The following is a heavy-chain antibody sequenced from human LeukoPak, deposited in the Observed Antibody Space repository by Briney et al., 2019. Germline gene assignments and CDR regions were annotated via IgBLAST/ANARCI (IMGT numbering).Heavy chain of an antibody. J-gene: IGHJ5*02. CDR3: AREGGHYILTVNNWFDP. CDR2: INPNSGGT. D-gene: IGHD3-9*01. V-gene: IGHV1-2*02. CDR1: GYTFTGYY. Sequence: ASVKLSCKASGYTFTGYYMHWLRHAPGQGLEWIGWINPNSGGTNYAQKYQGRVNMTRDTSISTAYMELSRLRSDDTAVYYCAREGGHYILTVNNWFDPWGQGTLVTVSS.